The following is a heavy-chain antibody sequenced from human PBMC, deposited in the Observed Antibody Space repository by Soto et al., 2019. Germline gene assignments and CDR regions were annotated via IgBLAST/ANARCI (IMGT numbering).Heavy chain of an antibody. CDR1: GFTFSSYA. CDR2: ISYDGSNK. CDR3: ASGGLMTTVLY. V-gene: IGHV3-30-3*01. D-gene: IGHD4-17*01. J-gene: IGHJ4*02. Sequence: GGSLRLSCAASGFTFSSYAMHWVRQAPGKGLEWVAVISYDGSNKYYADSVKGRFTISRDNSKNTLYLQMNSLRAEDTAVYYCASGGLMTTVLYWGQGTLVTVSS.